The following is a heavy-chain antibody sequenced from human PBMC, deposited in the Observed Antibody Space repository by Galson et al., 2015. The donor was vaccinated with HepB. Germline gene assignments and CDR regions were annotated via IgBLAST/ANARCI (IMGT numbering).Heavy chain of an antibody. Sequence: SVKVSCKASGYTFTSYYMHWVRQAPGQGLEWMGIINPSGGSTSYAQKFQGRVTMTRDTSTSTVYMELSSLRSEDTAVYYCARALRFLEWLFSYPYYYYGMDVWGQGTTVTVS. CDR3: ARALRFLEWLFSYPYYYYGMDV. J-gene: IGHJ6*02. CDR1: GYTFTSYY. D-gene: IGHD3-3*01. V-gene: IGHV1-46*01. CDR2: INPSGGST.